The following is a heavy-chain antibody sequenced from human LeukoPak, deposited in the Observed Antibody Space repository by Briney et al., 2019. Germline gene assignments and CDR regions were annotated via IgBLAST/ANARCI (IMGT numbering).Heavy chain of an antibody. CDR2: IYYSGST. CDR3: ARRKAGDLGFDY. V-gene: IGHV4-39*01. D-gene: IGHD7-27*01. CDR1: GGSISSSSYY. J-gene: IGHJ4*02. Sequence: SETLSLTCTVSGGSISSSSYYWSWLRQPPGKGLVWIGSIYYSGSTYYNPSIKSRVTISVDTSKNQFSLKLSSVTAADTAVYYCARRKAGDLGFDYWGQGTLVTVSS.